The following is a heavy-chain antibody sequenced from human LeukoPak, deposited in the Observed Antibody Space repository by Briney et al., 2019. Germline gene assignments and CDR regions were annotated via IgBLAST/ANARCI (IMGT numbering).Heavy chain of an antibody. Sequence: SGGSLRLSCTASGFTFSSYWMHWVRQAPGKGLEWVSVILTAGKTYYADSVKGRFTISRDDSKNMVYLQMNSLRTEDTAVYFCAREGYSSGWFRLWGQGTLVTVSS. D-gene: IGHD6-19*01. CDR2: ILTAGKT. CDR1: GFTFSSYW. CDR3: AREGYSSGWFRL. J-gene: IGHJ4*02. V-gene: IGHV3-53*01.